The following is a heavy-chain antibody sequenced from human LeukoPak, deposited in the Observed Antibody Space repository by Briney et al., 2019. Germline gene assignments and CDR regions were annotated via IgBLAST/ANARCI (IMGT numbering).Heavy chain of an antibody. CDR1: GGSISSSSYY. J-gene: IGHJ6*02. Sequence: PSETLSLTCNVSGGSISSSSYYWGWIRQPPGKGLEWIGTIYYTGSTYYNPSLKSRVTISVDTSKNQFSLKLNSVTAADTAVYYCARLSAVSYYYYGMDVWGQGTTVTVSS. CDR2: IYYTGST. D-gene: IGHD2/OR15-2a*01. CDR3: ARLSAVSYYYYGMDV. V-gene: IGHV4-39*01.